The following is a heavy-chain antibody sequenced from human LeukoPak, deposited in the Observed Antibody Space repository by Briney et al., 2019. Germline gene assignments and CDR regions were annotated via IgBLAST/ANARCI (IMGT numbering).Heavy chain of an antibody. V-gene: IGHV3-13*01. CDR2: IGTAGDT. Sequence: PGGSLRLSCAASGFTFSSYDMHWVRQPTGKGLEWVSAIGTAGDTYYSDSVKGRFTISREDAKNSLYLQMNNLRAGDTAVYYCARDGGSGRDYWGQGTLVTVSS. CDR3: ARDGGSGRDY. D-gene: IGHD3-16*01. CDR1: GFTFSSYD. J-gene: IGHJ4*02.